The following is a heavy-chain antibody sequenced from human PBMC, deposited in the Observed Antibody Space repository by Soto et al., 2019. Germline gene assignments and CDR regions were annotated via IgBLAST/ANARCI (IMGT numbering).Heavy chain of an antibody. CDR2: IHWDDDK. CDR1: GFSLSSSGVG. CDR3: AHFRRAGYNYLTAYYYYGLDV. V-gene: IGHV2-5*02. Sequence: QITLKESGPTLVKPTQTLTMTCTFSGFSLSSSGVGVGWSRQPPGKALEWLALIHWDDDKRYSPSVKSRLTITRDTSKNQVILTMTNMDPVYSATSYCAHFRRAGYNYLTAYYYYGLDVWGQGTTVTVSS. D-gene: IGHD5-12*01. J-gene: IGHJ6*02.